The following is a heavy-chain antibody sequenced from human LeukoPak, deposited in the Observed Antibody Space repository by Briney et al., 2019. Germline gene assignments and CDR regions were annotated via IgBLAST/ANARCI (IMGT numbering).Heavy chain of an antibody. D-gene: IGHD3-3*01. Sequence: GESLKISCKGSGYSFTSYWIGWVRQMPGKGLEWMGIIYPGDSDTRYSPSFQGQVTISADKSISTAYLQWSSLKASDAALYHCARRGTYYDFWSGYPFDYWGEGTLVTVSS. J-gene: IGHJ4*02. CDR2: IYPGDSDT. CDR3: ARRGTYYDFWSGYPFDY. CDR1: GYSFTSYW. V-gene: IGHV5-51*01.